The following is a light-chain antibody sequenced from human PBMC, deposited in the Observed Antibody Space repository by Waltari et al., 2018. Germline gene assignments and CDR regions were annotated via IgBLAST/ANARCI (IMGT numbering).Light chain of an antibody. CDR1: QGVHDN. Sequence: ETVMTQSPATLSVSPGERVTLSCRASQGVHDNLAWYQQKPGQAPRLLSYGAATRATGVPARFRGTGSGTHFTLTITSLQSEDFALYYCQQYNRWPPLTFGGGTKVEIK. CDR3: QQYNRWPPLT. J-gene: IGKJ4*01. V-gene: IGKV3-15*01. CDR2: GAA.